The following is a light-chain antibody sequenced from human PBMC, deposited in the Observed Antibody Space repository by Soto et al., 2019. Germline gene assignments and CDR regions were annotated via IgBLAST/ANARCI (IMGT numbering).Light chain of an antibody. J-gene: IGKJ1*01. Sequence: DIQMTQSPSAMSASVGDRVIITCRSSQAIGNYLAWFQQKPGQAPKRLIYAASTLQRGVPSRFSDSGSGTEFSLTIDTLEPEDFATYFCLQHKSYQWTFGQGTKVEIK. CDR2: AAS. V-gene: IGKV1-17*03. CDR1: QAIGNY. CDR3: LQHKSYQWT.